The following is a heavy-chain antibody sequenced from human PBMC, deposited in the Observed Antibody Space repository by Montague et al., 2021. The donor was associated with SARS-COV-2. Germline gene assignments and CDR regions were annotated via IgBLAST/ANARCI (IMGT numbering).Heavy chain of an antibody. CDR2: IDPSDSYT. CDR3: ARHLYGSGSYLNWFDL. J-gene: IGHJ5*02. V-gene: IGHV5-10-1*01. Sequence: QSGAEVKTPGESLRISCKGSGYSFTSYWISWVRQMPGKGLEWMGRIDPSDSYTNYSPSFQGHVTISADKSISTAYLQWSSLKASDTAMYYCARHLYGSGSYLNWFDLWGQGTLVTVSS. CDR1: GYSFTSYW. D-gene: IGHD3-10*01.